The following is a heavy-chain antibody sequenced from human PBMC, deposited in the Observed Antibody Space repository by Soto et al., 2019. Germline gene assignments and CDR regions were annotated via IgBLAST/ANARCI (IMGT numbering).Heavy chain of an antibody. V-gene: IGHV3-48*01. CDR2: ISDSGSNT. J-gene: IGHJ4*02. Sequence: EVQLVESGGGLVQPGGSLRLSCAAFGFKISSSSMNWVRQAPGRGLEWVAYISDSGSNTLYADSVKGRFTVSRDNSKNTLYLQMNSLRAEDTAVYYCAQSSYYDSSGYWGQGTLVTVSS. CDR1: GFKISSSS. CDR3: AQSSYYDSSGY. D-gene: IGHD3-22*01.